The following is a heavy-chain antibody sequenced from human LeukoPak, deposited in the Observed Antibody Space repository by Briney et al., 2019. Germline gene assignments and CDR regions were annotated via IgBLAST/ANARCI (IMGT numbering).Heavy chain of an antibody. V-gene: IGHV3-21*01. CDR1: GFTFSSYS. D-gene: IGHD6-13*01. CDR2: ISSSSSYI. J-gene: IGHJ6*03. Sequence: GGSLRLSCAASGFTFSSYSVNWVRQAPGKGLEWVSSISSSSSYIYYADSVKGRFTISRDNAKNSLYLQMNSLRAEDTAVYYCARVPSGVAAATMYYYYMDVWGKGTTVTVSS. CDR3: ARVPSGVAAATMYYYYMDV.